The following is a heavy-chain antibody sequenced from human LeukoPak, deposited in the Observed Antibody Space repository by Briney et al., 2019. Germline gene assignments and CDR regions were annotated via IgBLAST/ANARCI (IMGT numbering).Heavy chain of an antibody. CDR1: GYSISSGYY. D-gene: IGHD5-18*01. CDR2: IYHSGST. J-gene: IGHJ5*02. CDR3: ARDGYSYGGWFDP. V-gene: IGHV4-38-2*02. Sequence: SETLSLTCTVSGYSISSGYYWGWIRQPPGKGLEWIGSIYHSGSTYYNPSLKNRVTISVDTSKNQFSLKLSSVTAADTAVYYCARDGYSYGGWFDPWGQGTLVTVSS.